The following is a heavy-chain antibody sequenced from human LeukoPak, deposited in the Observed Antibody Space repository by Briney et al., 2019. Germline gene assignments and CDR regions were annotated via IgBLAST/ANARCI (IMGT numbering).Heavy chain of an antibody. V-gene: IGHV3-21*01. J-gene: IGHJ6*03. Sequence: GGSLRLSCAASGFTFSDYSMNWVRQTPRKGLEWVSCISSSSSYIYYADSVKGQYTISRDNAKNSLCLQMHSLRAEDTAVYYCTRDNTPSGAVAGIAYYYYMDVWGKGTTVTVSS. CDR3: TRDNTPSGAVAGIAYYYYMDV. CDR1: GFTFSDYS. D-gene: IGHD6-19*01. CDR2: ISSSSSYI.